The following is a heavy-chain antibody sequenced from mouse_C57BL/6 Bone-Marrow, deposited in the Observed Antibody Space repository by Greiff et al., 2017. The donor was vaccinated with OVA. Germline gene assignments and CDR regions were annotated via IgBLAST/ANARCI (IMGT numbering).Heavy chain of an antibody. D-gene: IGHD2-5*01. J-gene: IGHJ4*01. CDR3: ARRGYSNYVRAMDY. Sequence: VQLQQSGPELVKPGASVKIPCKASGYTFTDYNMDWVKQSHGKSLEWIGDINPNNGGTIYNQKFKGKATLTVDKSSSTAYMELRSLTSEDTAVYYCARRGYSNYVRAMDYWGQGTSVTVSS. V-gene: IGHV1-18*01. CDR1: GYTFTDYN. CDR2: INPNNGGT.